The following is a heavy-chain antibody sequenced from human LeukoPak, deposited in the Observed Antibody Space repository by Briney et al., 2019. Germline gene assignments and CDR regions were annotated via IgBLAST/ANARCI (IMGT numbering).Heavy chain of an antibody. CDR2: INWNGGST. Sequence: PGGSLRLSCAASGFTFDDYGMSWVRQAPGKGLEWVSGINWNGGSTGYADSVKGRFTISRDNAKNSLYLQMNSLRAEDTALYHCARDPYSGGYGAYYYYYMDVWGKGTTVTVSS. CDR3: ARDPYSGGYGAYYYYYMDV. J-gene: IGHJ6*03. V-gene: IGHV3-20*01. D-gene: IGHD6-19*01. CDR1: GFTFDDYG.